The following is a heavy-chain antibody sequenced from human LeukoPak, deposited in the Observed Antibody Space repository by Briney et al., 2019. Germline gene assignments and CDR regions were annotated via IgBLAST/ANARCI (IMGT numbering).Heavy chain of an antibody. V-gene: IGHV3-15*01. CDR3: AKDQGSGWVN. J-gene: IGHJ4*02. CDR2: IKSKNDGGTT. D-gene: IGHD6-19*01. CDR1: GFTFSNAW. Sequence: GGSLRLSCETSGFTFSNAWMSWVRQAPGKGLEWVGLIKSKNDGGTTDYAAPVKGRFSISRDDSKNTLYLQMNSLRAEDTAVYYCAKDQGSGWVNWGQGTLVTVSS.